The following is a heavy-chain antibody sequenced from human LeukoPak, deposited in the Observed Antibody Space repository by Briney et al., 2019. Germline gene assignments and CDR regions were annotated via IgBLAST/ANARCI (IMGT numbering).Heavy chain of an antibody. CDR3: ARDGSSSWYFWFDP. D-gene: IGHD6-13*01. Sequence: ASVKVSCKASGYTFTSYGISWVRQAPGQGLEWMGWISAYNGNTNYAQKLQGRATMTKDTSTSTAYMELRSLRSDDTAAYYCARDGSSSWYFWFDPWGQGTLVTVSS. CDR1: GYTFTSYG. CDR2: ISAYNGNT. V-gene: IGHV1-18*01. J-gene: IGHJ5*02.